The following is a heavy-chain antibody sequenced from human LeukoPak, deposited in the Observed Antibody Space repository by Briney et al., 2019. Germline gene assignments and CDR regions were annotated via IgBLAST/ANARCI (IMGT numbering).Heavy chain of an antibody. CDR3: LRDLNWSLDQ. CDR1: GLTFSSHW. Sequence: SGGSLRLSCAASGLTFSSHWMHWVRHAPGKGLVWVSRITNDGSSTTYADSVKGRFTISRDNAKNTLYLQMNSLRAEDTAVYYCLRDLNWSLDQWGQGTLVTVSS. J-gene: IGHJ4*02. D-gene: IGHD1-20*01. CDR2: ITNDGSST. V-gene: IGHV3-74*01.